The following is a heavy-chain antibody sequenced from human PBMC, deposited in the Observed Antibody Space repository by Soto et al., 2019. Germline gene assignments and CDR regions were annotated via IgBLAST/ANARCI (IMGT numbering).Heavy chain of an antibody. V-gene: IGHV3-30*18. Sequence: LRLSCAASGFTFSSYGMHWVRQAPGKGLEWVAVISYDGSNKYYADSVKGRFTISRDNSKNTLYLQMNSLRAEDTAVYYCAKVPEYGDYFDYWGQGTLVTVSS. CDR3: AKVPEYGDYFDY. CDR2: ISYDGSNK. CDR1: GFTFSSYG. D-gene: IGHD4-17*01. J-gene: IGHJ4*02.